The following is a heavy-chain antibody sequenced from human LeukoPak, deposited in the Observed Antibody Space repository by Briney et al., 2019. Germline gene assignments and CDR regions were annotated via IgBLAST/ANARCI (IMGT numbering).Heavy chain of an antibody. V-gene: IGHV1-2*02. Sequence: ASVRVSCTASGYTFTDYYIHWVRQAPGQGLESMGWMDPKSGETNHAQRFQGRVIMTRDTSITTAYMELSRLRSDDTAVYYCALEVYYSDNSAFDYWGQGTLVTVSS. CDR2: MDPKSGET. D-gene: IGHD4-11*01. CDR1: GYTFTDYY. J-gene: IGHJ4*01. CDR3: ALEVYYSDNSAFDY.